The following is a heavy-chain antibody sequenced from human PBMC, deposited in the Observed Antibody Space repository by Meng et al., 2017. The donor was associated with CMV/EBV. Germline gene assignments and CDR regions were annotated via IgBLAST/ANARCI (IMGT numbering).Heavy chain of an antibody. CDR1: GFTFSSYW. V-gene: IGHV3-74*01. D-gene: IGHD1-26*01. CDR3: ARDHKEGGSRKGVAFDI. Sequence: GGSLRLSCAASGFTFSSYWMHWVRQAPGKGLVWVSRINSDGSSTSYADSVKGRFTISRDNAKNTLYLQMNSLRAEDTAVYYCARDHKEGGSRKGVAFDIWGQGTMVTVSS. J-gene: IGHJ3*02. CDR2: INSDGSST.